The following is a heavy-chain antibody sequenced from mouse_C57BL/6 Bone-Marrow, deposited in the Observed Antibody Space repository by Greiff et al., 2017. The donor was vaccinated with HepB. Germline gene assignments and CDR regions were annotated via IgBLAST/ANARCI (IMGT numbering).Heavy chain of an antibody. CDR2: IDPSDSET. CDR3: ARFYYGSSHYFDY. J-gene: IGHJ2*01. V-gene: IGHV1-52*01. Sequence: QVQLKQPGAELVRPGYSVKLSCKASGYTFTSYWMHWVKQRPIQGLEWIGNIDPSDSETHYNQKFKDKATLTVDKSSSTAYMQLSSLTSEDSAVYYCARFYYGSSHYFDYWGQGTTLTVSS. D-gene: IGHD1-1*01. CDR1: GYTFTSYW.